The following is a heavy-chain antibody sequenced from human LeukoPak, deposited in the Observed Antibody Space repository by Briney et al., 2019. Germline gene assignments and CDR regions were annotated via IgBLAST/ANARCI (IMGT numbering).Heavy chain of an antibody. CDR3: AGCGATSF. V-gene: IGHV3-74*03. J-gene: IGHJ4*02. CDR2: INDNGRTT. D-gene: IGHD1-26*01. Sequence: PGGSLRLSCAASGFPFSRSCMNWVRQAPGKGLVWVSRINDNGRTTTYADSMKGRFTTTRDNAKNTLYLQMNSLRVEDTAVYYCAGCGATSFWGQGALVIVSS. CDR1: GFPFSRSC.